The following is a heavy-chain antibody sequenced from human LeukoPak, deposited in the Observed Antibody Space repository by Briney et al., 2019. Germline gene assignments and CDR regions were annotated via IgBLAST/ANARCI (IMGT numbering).Heavy chain of an antibody. Sequence: GGSLRLSCVASGFTVSNKYMSWVRQAPGEGLEWVSVLYNAGSTYCADSVKGRFTISRDNSKNTLYLQMYSLRAEDTALHYCAKGISRYCSGGTCYFDYWGQGTLVTVSS. D-gene: IGHD2-15*01. J-gene: IGHJ4*02. CDR1: GFTVSNKY. V-gene: IGHV3-53*01. CDR2: LYNAGST. CDR3: AKGISRYCSGGTCYFDY.